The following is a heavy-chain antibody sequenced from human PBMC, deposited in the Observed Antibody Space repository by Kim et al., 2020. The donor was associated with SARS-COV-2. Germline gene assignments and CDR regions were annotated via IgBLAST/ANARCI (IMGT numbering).Heavy chain of an antibody. CDR3: AKDLFGGLGLRWFKSAHPGKSNWFDP. J-gene: IGHJ5*02. CDR2: ISGSGGST. CDR1: GFTFSSYA. Sequence: GGSLRLSCAASGFTFSSYAMSWVRQAPGKGLEWVSAISGSGGSTYYADSVKGRFTISRDNSKNTLYLQMNSLRAEDTAVYYCAKDLFGGLGLRWFKSAHPGKSNWFDPWGQGTLVTVSS. V-gene: IGHV3-23*01. D-gene: IGHD5-12*01.